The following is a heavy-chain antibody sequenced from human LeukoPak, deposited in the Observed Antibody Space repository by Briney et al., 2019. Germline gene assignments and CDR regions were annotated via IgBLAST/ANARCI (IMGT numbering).Heavy chain of an antibody. CDR3: GYCTNGVCQRPYYYYYYMDV. CDR1: GFTFDDYG. V-gene: IGHV3-20*04. J-gene: IGHJ6*03. Sequence: GGSLILSCAASGFTFDDYGMSWVRQAPGKGLEWVSSINGNVGSTVYAYSVNGRFTIARDNAKNSLYLQMTSMRVEDTALYYCGYCTNGVCQRPYYYYYYMDVWGKGPTVTVSS. CDR2: INGNVGST. D-gene: IGHD2-8*01.